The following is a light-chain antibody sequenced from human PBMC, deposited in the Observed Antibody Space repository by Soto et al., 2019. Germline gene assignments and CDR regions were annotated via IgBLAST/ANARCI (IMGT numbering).Light chain of an antibody. CDR2: DAS. Sequence: DIQMTQSPSSLSASVGDRVTITCRASQDIYSYLAWYQQKPGKVPNLLIYDASTLQSGVPSWFSGSGSGTDLTLTISTLQHEEVATYCCQRYTQGPFTFGPGTKVDIK. V-gene: IGKV1-27*01. CDR1: QDIYSY. CDR3: QRYTQGPFT. J-gene: IGKJ3*01.